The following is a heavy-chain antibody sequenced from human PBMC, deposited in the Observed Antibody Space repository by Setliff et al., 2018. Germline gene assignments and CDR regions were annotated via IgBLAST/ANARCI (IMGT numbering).Heavy chain of an antibody. CDR2: IKQDGSEK. V-gene: IGHV3-7*03. J-gene: IGHJ4*02. Sequence: GGSLRLSCAASGFTFSRYWMSWVRQAPGKGLEWVANIKQDGSEKYYVDSVKGRFTISRDNAKNSLYLQMNSLRAEDTAVYYCAKGRGGSCYSGLDYWGQGTLVTVSS. D-gene: IGHD2-15*01. CDR1: GFTFSRYW. CDR3: AKGRGGSCYSGLDY.